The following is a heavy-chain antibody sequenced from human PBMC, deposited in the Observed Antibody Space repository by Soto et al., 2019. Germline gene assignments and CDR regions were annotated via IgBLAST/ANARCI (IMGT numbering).Heavy chain of an antibody. V-gene: IGHV4-4*07. CDR3: AKNSWGGMDV. CDR1: GASINSYH. D-gene: IGHD3-16*01. CDR2: MYTSRNS. J-gene: IGHJ6*02. Sequence: SETLSLTCTVSGASINSYHWSWIRQPAGKGLEWIGRMYTSRNSNYNPSLQSRVTMSLDTSKNEFSLNLSSVTAADTAVYYCAKNSWGGMDVWGQGTTVTVSS.